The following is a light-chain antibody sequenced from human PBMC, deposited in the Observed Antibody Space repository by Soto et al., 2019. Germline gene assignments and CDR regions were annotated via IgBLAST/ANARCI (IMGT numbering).Light chain of an antibody. CDR2: AAS. Sequence: DIQRTQSPSSMSASVGDRVTITCRASQGIRNDLGWYQQKPGKAPKLLIYAASSLQSGVPSRFSGSGSGTDFTLTISSLQTEDFATYYCQQSYSTWWTFGQGTKVDIK. J-gene: IGKJ1*01. CDR3: QQSYSTWWT. CDR1: QGIRND. V-gene: IGKV1-39*01.